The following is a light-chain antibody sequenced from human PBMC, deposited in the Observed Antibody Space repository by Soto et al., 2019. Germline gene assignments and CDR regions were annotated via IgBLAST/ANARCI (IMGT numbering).Light chain of an antibody. V-gene: IGKV1-5*01. J-gene: IGKJ1*01. CDR2: AAS. CDR1: QRIGYW. Sequence: DIQMTQSPSTLSASLGDRVTITCRASQRIGYWLAWYQQKPGKAPNLLIYAASSLETGVPSRFSGSGSGTEFTLSISSLQPDDSASYYCQQYNSYSKTFGQGTKVDIK. CDR3: QQYNSYSKT.